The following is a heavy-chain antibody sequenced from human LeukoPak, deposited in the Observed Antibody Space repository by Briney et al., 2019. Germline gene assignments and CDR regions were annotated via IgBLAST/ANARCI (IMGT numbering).Heavy chain of an antibody. CDR1: GFTFSRYW. CDR2: IKQDGSKT. Sequence: GSLRLSCAASGFTFSRYWMTWVRQAPGKGLEWVASIKQDGSKTYYLESVKGRFSISRDNAKNSLFLEVNSLRAEDTALYFDVWGQGTMIIVSA. J-gene: IGHJ3*01. V-gene: IGHV3-7*01. CDR3: V.